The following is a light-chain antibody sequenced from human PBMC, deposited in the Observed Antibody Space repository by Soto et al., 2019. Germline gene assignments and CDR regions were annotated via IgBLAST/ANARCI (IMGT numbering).Light chain of an antibody. Sequence: DIPMTQSPSTLSASVGDRVTITCRATQSIGASLAWYQQQPGKGPKLLIYDASTLETRVPTRFSGSGSGTEFTVTISSLQPDDFASYYCQQYTSYPYAFGQGTNLMI. CDR1: QSIGAS. CDR3: QQYTSYPYA. CDR2: DAS. V-gene: IGKV1-5*01. J-gene: IGKJ2*01.